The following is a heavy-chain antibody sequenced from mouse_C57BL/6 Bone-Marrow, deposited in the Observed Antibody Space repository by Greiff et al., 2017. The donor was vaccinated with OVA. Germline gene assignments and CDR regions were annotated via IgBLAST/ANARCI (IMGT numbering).Heavy chain of an antibody. Sequence: LVESGGGLVKPGGSLKLSCAASGFTFSSYAMSWVRQTPEKRLEWVATISDGGSYTYYPDNVKGRFTISRDNAKNNLYLQMSHLKSEDTAMYYCARDNYGNYNYAMDYWGQGTSVTVSS. CDR3: ARDNYGNYNYAMDY. J-gene: IGHJ4*01. D-gene: IGHD2-1*01. CDR1: GFTFSSYA. V-gene: IGHV5-4*01. CDR2: ISDGGSYT.